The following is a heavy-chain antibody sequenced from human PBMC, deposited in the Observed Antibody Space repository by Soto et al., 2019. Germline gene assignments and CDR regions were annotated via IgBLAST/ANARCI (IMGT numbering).Heavy chain of an antibody. CDR3: ARGGYSSTWSNLLDRSGQDV. D-gene: IGHD6-13*01. V-gene: IGHV1-69*06. CDR1: GGTFSSYA. Sequence: QVQLVQSGAEAKKPGSSVKVSCKTSGGTFSSYAISWVRQAPGQGLEWMGGIVPLFRTTNYAQKFQGRVTITADTSTYTVYMELNGLRYGDTAVYYCARGGYSSTWSNLLDRSGQDVWGQGTTVTVSS. J-gene: IGHJ6*02. CDR2: IVPLFRTT.